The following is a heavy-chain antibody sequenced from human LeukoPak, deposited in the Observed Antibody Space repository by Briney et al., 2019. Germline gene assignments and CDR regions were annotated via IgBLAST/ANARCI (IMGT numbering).Heavy chain of an antibody. CDR1: GGSISPYY. J-gene: IGHJ6*03. D-gene: IGHD5-24*01. CDR3: ARLGFGYISNSYYYYMDV. V-gene: IGHV4-59*08. Sequence: SETLSLTCTVSGGSISPYYWTWIRQAPGKRLEYIAYIHSSGSTNYIPSLKSRVTISVDTSKNHFSLEMRSVTAADTAVYYCARLGFGYISNSYYYYMDVWGKGTTVTVSS. CDR2: IHSSGST.